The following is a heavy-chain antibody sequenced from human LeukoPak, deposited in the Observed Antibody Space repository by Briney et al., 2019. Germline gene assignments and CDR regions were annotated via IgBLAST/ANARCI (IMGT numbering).Heavy chain of an antibody. Sequence: PSETLSLTCAVYGGSFSGYYWSWIRQPPGKGLEWLGEINHSGSTNYNPSLKSRVTISVDTSKNQFSLKLSSVTAADTAVYYCARGGDCTNGVCYYYFDYWGQGTLVTVSS. J-gene: IGHJ4*02. V-gene: IGHV4-34*01. CDR3: ARGGDCTNGVCYYYFDY. D-gene: IGHD2-8*01. CDR2: INHSGST. CDR1: GGSFSGYY.